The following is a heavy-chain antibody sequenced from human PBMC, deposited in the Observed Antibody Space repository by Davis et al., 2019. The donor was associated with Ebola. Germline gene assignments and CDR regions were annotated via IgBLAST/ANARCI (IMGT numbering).Heavy chain of an antibody. Sequence: GSLRLSCTVSGGSISSYYWSWIRQPPGKGLEWIGYIYYSGSTNYNPSLKSRVTISVDTSKNQFSLKLSSVTAADTAVYYCAREREYLSKGDGRYYYYYGMDVWGQGTTVTVSS. V-gene: IGHV4-59*01. CDR1: GGSISSYY. CDR2: IYYSGST. D-gene: IGHD1-14*01. J-gene: IGHJ6*02. CDR3: AREREYLSKGDGRYYYYYGMDV.